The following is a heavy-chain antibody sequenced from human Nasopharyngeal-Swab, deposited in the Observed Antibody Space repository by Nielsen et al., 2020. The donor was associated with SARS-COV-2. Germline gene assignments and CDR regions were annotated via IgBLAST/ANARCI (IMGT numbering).Heavy chain of an antibody. J-gene: IGHJ1*01. V-gene: IGHV3-9*01. CDR2: ISWNSGSI. Sequence: SLKISCAASGFTFDDYAMHWVRQAPGKGLEWVSGISWNSGSIGYADSVKGRFTISRDNAKNLLYLQMNSLSAEDTALYYCAKDFYYDSSGPPSVQHWGQGTLVTVSS. CDR3: AKDFYYDSSGPPSVQH. CDR1: GFTFDDYA. D-gene: IGHD3-22*01.